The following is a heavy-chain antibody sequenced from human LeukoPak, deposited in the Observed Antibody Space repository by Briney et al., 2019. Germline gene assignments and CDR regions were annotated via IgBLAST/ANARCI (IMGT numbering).Heavy chain of an antibody. CDR3: ARSCSGGSCYGNYYHGMDV. D-gene: IGHD2-15*01. CDR2: VSPSGTYT. V-gene: IGHV3-11*03. CDR1: GFTFSDYY. Sequence: GGSLRLSCTASGFTFSDYYMSWIRQAPGKGLEWVSYVSPSGTYTNYAGSVKGRFTISRDNAKNSLYLQMNSLRAEDTAVYYCARSCSGGSCYGNYYHGMDVWGQGTTVTVSS. J-gene: IGHJ6*02.